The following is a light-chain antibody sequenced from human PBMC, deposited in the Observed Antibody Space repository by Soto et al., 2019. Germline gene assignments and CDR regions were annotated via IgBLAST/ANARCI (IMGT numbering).Light chain of an antibody. CDR3: TAYTSSGTLV. CDR1: SSDVGGYHY. CDR2: EVT. J-gene: IGLJ3*02. V-gene: IGLV2-14*01. Sequence: QSALAQPASVSGSPGQSITISCTGNSSDVGGYHYVSWYQHRPGRVPKLIIYEVTNRASGVTNRFSASKSGNTASLTISGLLADDEADYYCTAYTSSGTLVFGGGTKLTVL.